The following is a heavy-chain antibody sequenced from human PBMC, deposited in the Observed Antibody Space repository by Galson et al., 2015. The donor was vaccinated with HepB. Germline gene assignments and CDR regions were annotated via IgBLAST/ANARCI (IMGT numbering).Heavy chain of an antibody. Sequence: LSLTCTVSGGSISSSSYYWGWIRQPPGKGLEWIGSIYYSGSTYYNPSLKSRVTISVDTSKNQFSLKLSSVTAADTAVYYCARVEIIVVVVAATRGMIDPWGQGTLVTVSS. J-gene: IGHJ5*02. D-gene: IGHD2-15*01. CDR1: GGSISSSSYY. V-gene: IGHV4-39*01. CDR2: IYYSGST. CDR3: ARVEIIVVVVAATRGMIDP.